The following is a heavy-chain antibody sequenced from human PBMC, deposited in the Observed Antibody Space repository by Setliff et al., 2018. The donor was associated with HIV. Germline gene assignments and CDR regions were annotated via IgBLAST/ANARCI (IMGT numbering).Heavy chain of an antibody. D-gene: IGHD2-8*02. J-gene: IGHJ5*02. V-gene: IGHV1-18*01. Sequence: GASVKVSCKASGYDFTAYAISWVRQAPGQGLEWMGRIGGDNANIKFAQSFQGRVTMTTDTSTNTAYLERTSLRSDDTAVYYCARYAASGTGWFDPWGQGTQVTVSS. CDR1: GYDFTAYA. CDR3: ARYAASGTGWFDP. CDR2: IGGDNANI.